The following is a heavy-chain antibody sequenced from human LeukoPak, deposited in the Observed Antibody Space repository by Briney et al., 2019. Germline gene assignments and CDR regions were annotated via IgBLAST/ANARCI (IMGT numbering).Heavy chain of an antibody. V-gene: IGHV1-46*01. J-gene: IGHJ4*02. CDR2: INPRGGST. D-gene: IGHD3-16*01. CDR1: GSTFTSYY. CDR3: ARDVGDGFDFDY. Sequence: ASVKVSCKASGSTFTSYYMHWVRQAPGQGLEWMGIINPRGGSTSYAQKFQGRVTMARDTSTSTVYMELSSLRSEDTAVYYCARDVGDGFDFDYWGQGTLVTVSS.